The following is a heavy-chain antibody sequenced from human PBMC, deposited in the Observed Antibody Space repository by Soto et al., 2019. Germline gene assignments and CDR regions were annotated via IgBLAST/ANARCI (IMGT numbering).Heavy chain of an antibody. D-gene: IGHD1-7*01. CDR1: GGSFSGYY. J-gene: IGHJ4*02. Sequence: SETLSLTCAVYGGSFSGYYWSWIRQPPGKGLEWIGEINHSGSTNYNPSLKSRVTISVDTSKNQFSLKLSSVTAADTAVYYCASGFPARHRYNWNYSPLYYFDYWGQGTLVTVSS. CDR2: INHSGST. CDR3: ASGFPARHRYNWNYSPLYYFDY. V-gene: IGHV4-34*01.